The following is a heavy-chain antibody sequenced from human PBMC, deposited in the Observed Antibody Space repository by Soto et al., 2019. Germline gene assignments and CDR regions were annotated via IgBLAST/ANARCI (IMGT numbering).Heavy chain of an antibody. D-gene: IGHD5-12*01. V-gene: IGHV3-66*01. CDR2: IYSGGTT. J-gene: IGHJ4*02. Sequence: GGSLRLSCAASGITVSSNYMSWVRQAPGKGLQWVSLIYSGGTTYYADSVKGRFTISRDNSKNTLYLQMNSLRAEDTAVYYCAREGVKWLRSPNYFDYWGQGTLVTVSS. CDR3: AREGVKWLRSPNYFDY. CDR1: GITVSSNY.